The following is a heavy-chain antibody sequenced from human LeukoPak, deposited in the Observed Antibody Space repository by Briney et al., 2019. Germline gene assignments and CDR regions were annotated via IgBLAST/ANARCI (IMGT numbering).Heavy chain of an antibody. CDR3: ARDSSMLRGPLVIYYFDF. D-gene: IGHD3-10*01. Sequence: GGSLRLSCAASGFIVNTNYMSWVRQAPGRGLEWVSFIYADGNTYYADSVKGRFTISRDISKNEVYLQMNSLRVEDTAVYYCARDSSMLRGPLVIYYFDFWGQGTLVTVSS. J-gene: IGHJ4*02. V-gene: IGHV3-53*01. CDR1: GFIVNTNY. CDR2: IYADGNT.